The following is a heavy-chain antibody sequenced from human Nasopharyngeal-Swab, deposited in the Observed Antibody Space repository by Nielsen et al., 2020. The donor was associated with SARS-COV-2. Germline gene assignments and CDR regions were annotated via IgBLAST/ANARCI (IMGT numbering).Heavy chain of an antibody. CDR2: TYHSGST. V-gene: IGHV4-4*02. Sequence: VRQAPGKGLEWIGETYHSGSTNYNPSLKSRVTISVDKSKNQFSLKLSSVTAADTAVYYCARVVKSLDHITMVQGVRTLDPWGQGTLVTVSS. CDR3: ARVVKSLDHITMVQGVRTLDP. D-gene: IGHD3-10*01. J-gene: IGHJ5*02.